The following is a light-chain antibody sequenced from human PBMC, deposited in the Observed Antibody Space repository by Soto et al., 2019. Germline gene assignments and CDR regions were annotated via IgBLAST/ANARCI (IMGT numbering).Light chain of an antibody. J-gene: IGLJ1*01. CDR2: DVT. V-gene: IGLV2-11*01. CDR1: SSDVGAYDY. Sequence: QSVLTQPRSVSGSPGQSVTISCTGTSSDVGAYDYVSWYQQHPGRAPKLVIYDVTKRPSGVPDRFSGSKSGNTASLTISGLQAEDEADYYCSSYVGVYTFDVFGTGTKVTVL. CDR3: SSYVGVYTFDV.